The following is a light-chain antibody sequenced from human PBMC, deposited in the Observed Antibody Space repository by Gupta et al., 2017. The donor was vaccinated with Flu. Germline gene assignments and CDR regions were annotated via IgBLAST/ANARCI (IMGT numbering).Light chain of an antibody. J-gene: IGKJ1*01. Sequence: SPSTLSASVGDRVTITCRASQTISTWLAWYQQKPGKAPKLLISKASSLESGVPSRFSGSGSRTEFTLTISSLQPDDFATYYCQQYNSYRTFGQGTKVEIK. CDR3: QQYNSYRT. V-gene: IGKV1-5*03. CDR2: KAS. CDR1: QTISTW.